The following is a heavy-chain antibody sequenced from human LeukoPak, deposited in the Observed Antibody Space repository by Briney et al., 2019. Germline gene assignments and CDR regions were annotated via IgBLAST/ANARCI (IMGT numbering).Heavy chain of an antibody. CDR1: GLTFSSYW. CDR3: ASRDQSCSGDTCYPIDY. CDR2: INREGSST. Sequence: GGSLRLSCAVSGLTFSSYWMHWVRQAPGKGLVWVSRINREGSSTSYADSVKGRFTISRDNAKNTLYLQMNSLRAEDAAVYYCASRDQSCSGDTCYPIDYWGQGTLVTVSS. D-gene: IGHD2-15*01. V-gene: IGHV3-74*01. J-gene: IGHJ4*02.